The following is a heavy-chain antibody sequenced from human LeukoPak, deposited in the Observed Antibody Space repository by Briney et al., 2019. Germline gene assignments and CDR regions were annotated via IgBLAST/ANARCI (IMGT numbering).Heavy chain of an antibody. V-gene: IGHV1-2*02. D-gene: IGHD3-10*01. CDR3: ARAPATMVRGVPNVLLDY. CDR1: GYTFTSYD. CDR2: INPNSGGT. J-gene: IGHJ4*02. Sequence: ASVKVSCKASGYTFTSYDINWVRQATGQGLEWMGWINPNSGGTNYAQKFQGRVTMTRDTSISTAYMELSRLRSDDTAVYYCARAPATMVRGVPNVLLDYWGQGTLVTVSS.